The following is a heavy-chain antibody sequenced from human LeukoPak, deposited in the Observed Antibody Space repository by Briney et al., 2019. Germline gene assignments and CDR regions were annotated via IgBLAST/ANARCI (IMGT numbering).Heavy chain of an antibody. J-gene: IGHJ5*02. Sequence: GGSLRLSCAASGFNFNTYGMHWVRQPPGKGLEWVAVIWHDGSDEYYADSVKGRFTISRDNSKSLVYLQMDSLRDEDTAVYYCAGEVVRDVSGVDYTWLDPWGQGTLVFVS. V-gene: IGHV3-33*01. CDR3: AGEVVRDVSGVDYTWLDP. CDR1: GFNFNTYG. CDR2: IWHDGSDE. D-gene: IGHD2-8*01.